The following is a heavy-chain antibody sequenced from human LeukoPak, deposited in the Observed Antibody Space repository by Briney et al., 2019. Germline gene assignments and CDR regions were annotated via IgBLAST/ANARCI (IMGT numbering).Heavy chain of an antibody. Sequence: GGSLRLSCAASGFTFSSYGMHWVRQAPGKGLEWVAVISYDGSNKYYADSVKGRFTISRDNSKNTLYLQMNSLRAEDTAVYYCARDQADRCRIVGLWASDGFDIWGQGTMVTVSS. CDR3: ARDQADRCRIVGLWASDGFDI. V-gene: IGHV3-30*03. J-gene: IGHJ3*02. D-gene: IGHD1-26*01. CDR2: ISYDGSNK. CDR1: GFTFSSYG.